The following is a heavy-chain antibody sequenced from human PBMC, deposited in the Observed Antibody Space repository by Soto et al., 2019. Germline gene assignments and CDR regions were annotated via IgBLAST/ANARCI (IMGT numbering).Heavy chain of an antibody. V-gene: IGHV3-11*06. D-gene: IGHD4-17*01. J-gene: IGHJ6*02. CDR3: ARRDRDYGERDYYYYGMDV. CDR2: ISSSSSYT. Sequence: QVQLVESGGGLVKPGGSLRLSCAASGFTFSDYYMSWIRQATGKGLEWVSYISSSSSYTNYADSVKGRFTISRDNAKNSLYLQMNSLRAEDTAVYYCARRDRDYGERDYYYYGMDVWGQGTTVTVSS. CDR1: GFTFSDYY.